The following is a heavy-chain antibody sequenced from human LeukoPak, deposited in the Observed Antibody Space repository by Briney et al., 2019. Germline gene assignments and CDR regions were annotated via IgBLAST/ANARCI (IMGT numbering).Heavy chain of an antibody. CDR3: ARDHAADIVATGEDY. CDR1: GFTFSNYA. Sequence: GRSLRLSCAASGFTFSNYAMHWVRQAPGKGLEWVAVISYDGHYKYYAGSVKGRFTISRDNSRNTLYLQMNSLRGEDTAVYYCARDHAADIVATGEDYWGQGTLVTVSS. D-gene: IGHD5-12*01. CDR2: ISYDGHYK. V-gene: IGHV3-30-3*01. J-gene: IGHJ4*02.